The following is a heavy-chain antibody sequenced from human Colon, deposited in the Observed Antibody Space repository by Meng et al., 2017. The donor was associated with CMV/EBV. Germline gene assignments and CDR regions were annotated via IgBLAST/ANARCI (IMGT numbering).Heavy chain of an antibody. J-gene: IGHJ3*02. CDR2: ISGSGGST. CDR1: GFTFSSYA. CDR3: ARSYCSSDRCYRTFDM. Sequence: GESLKISCAASGFTFSSYAMSWVRQAPGKGLEWVSAISGSGGSTYYADSVKGRFTISRDNSKNTLYLQMNSLRAEDTAVYYCARSYCSSDRCYRTFDMWGQGTMVTVSS. D-gene: IGHD2-15*01. V-gene: IGHV3-23*01.